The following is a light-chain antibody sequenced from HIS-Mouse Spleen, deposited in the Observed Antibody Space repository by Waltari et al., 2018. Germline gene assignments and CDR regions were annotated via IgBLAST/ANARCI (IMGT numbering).Light chain of an antibody. CDR2: GAS. CDR3: QQYGSSPPT. V-gene: IGKV3-20*01. Sequence: EIVLTQSPGTLSLSPGERATLPCRASQSVSSSYLAWYPRKPGQAPRLLIYGASSRATGIPDRFSGSGSGTDFTLTISRLEPEDFAVYYCQQYGSSPPTFGQGTKVEIK. J-gene: IGKJ1*01. CDR1: QSVSSSY.